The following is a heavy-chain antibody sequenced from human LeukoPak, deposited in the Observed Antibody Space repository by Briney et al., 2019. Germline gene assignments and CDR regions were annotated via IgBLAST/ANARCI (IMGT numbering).Heavy chain of an antibody. Sequence: GASVKVSCKASGFTFSNDDINWVRQAPGQGLEWMGWMNPNSGDTDYAPRFQGRVSLTRNTSISTAYMELSGLRSEDTAVYYCARLVAEPTAVETYFYYYLDVWGKGTTVTVSS. CDR1: GFTFSNDD. D-gene: IGHD2-15*01. CDR3: ARLVAEPTAVETYFYYYLDV. V-gene: IGHV1-8*02. J-gene: IGHJ6*03. CDR2: MNPNSGDT.